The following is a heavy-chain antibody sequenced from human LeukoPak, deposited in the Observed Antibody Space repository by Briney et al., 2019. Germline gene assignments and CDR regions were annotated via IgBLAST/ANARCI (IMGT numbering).Heavy chain of an antibody. J-gene: IGHJ5*02. Sequence: PSETLSLTCSVSGGSFSGSYWSWIRQPPGKGLEWIGEINHSGTTNYNPSLASRVTVSVDTSKNQFSLNLTSVTAADTAVYYCARGLMGYYDFWSGYGGFWFDPWGQGTLVTVSS. CDR3: ARGLMGYYDFWSGYGGFWFDP. V-gene: IGHV4-34*01. CDR1: GGSFSGSY. CDR2: INHSGTT. D-gene: IGHD3-3*01.